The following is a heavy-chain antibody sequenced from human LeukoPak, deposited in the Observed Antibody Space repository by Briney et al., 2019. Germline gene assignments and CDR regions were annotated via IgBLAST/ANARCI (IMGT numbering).Heavy chain of an antibody. D-gene: IGHD3-22*01. V-gene: IGHV5-51*01. CDR2: IYPGDSDT. Sequence: GESLKISCKGSGYSFTSYWIGWVRQMPGKGLEWMGIIYPGDSDTRYSPSFQGQVTISADKSISTAYLQWNSLKASDTAMYYCGRLLYDSTGYYYYFDYWGQGTLVTVSS. CDR3: GRLLYDSTGYYYYFDY. CDR1: GYSFTSYW. J-gene: IGHJ4*02.